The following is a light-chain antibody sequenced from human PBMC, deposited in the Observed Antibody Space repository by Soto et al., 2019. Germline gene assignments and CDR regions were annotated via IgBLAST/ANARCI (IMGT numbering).Light chain of an antibody. CDR1: QGISSY. V-gene: IGKV1-9*01. Sequence: DIQLTQSPFFLSASVGDRVTITCLSSQGISSYLAWYQQKPGKAPKLLIFAASTLQGGVPSRFSGSGSGTEFTLTISSLQPEDFATYYCQQLNSFPRTFGQGTKVDIK. CDR3: QQLNSFPRT. J-gene: IGKJ1*01. CDR2: AAS.